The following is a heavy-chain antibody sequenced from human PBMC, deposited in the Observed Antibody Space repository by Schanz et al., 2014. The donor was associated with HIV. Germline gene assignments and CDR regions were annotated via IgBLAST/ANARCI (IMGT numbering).Heavy chain of an antibody. Sequence: QVQLVQSGAEVRKPGASVKVSCKAFGYSFTSYGISWVRQAPGQGLEWMGWISFYNGNTNYAQKFHDRVTITTDTSTSTAYMELRSLKSDDTAVYYCARLTGYCSSTSCYRGSNYFDQWGQGTLVTVSS. V-gene: IGHV1-18*01. J-gene: IGHJ4*02. CDR1: GYSFTSYG. D-gene: IGHD2-2*02. CDR3: ARLTGYCSSTSCYRGSNYFDQ. CDR2: ISFYNGNT.